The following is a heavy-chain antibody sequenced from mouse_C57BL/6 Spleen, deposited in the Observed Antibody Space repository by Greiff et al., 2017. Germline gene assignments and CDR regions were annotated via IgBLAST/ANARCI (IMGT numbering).Heavy chain of an antibody. CDR2: ISSGGDYI. V-gene: IGHV5-9-1*02. Sequence: EVKLMESGEGLVKPGGSLKLSCAASGFTFSSYAMSWVRQTPEKRLEWVAYISSGGDYIYYADTVKGRFTISRDNARNTLYLQMSSLTSEDTAMYYCTRANGYVDVWGTGTTVTVSS. CDR3: TRANGYVDV. CDR1: GFTFSSYA. J-gene: IGHJ1*03.